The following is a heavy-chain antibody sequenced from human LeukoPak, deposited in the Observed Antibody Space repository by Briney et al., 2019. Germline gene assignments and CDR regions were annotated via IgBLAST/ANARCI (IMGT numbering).Heavy chain of an antibody. CDR2: IWFDGSNK. D-gene: IGHD3-10*01. Sequence: GRSLRLSCAASGFTFRNYGIHWVRQTPGKGLEWVAVIWFDGSNKYYADSVKGRFTISRDNSKNTLYLQMSSLRAEDTAVYYCAREMGITMVRGVTPDVFDIWGQGTMVTVSS. CDR1: GFTFRNYG. V-gene: IGHV3-33*01. CDR3: AREMGITMVRGVTPDVFDI. J-gene: IGHJ3*02.